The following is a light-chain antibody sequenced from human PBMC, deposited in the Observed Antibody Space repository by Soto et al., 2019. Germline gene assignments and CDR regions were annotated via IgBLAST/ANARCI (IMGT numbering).Light chain of an antibody. CDR1: SSDVGGYNY. V-gene: IGLV2-14*01. Sequence: QSALTQPASVSGSPGQSITISCTGTSSDVGGYNYVSWYQQHQGKAPKLMIYEVSNRPSGVSNRFSGSKSGNTASLTISVLQAEYEADYYCSSYTSSSIDYVFGTGTKLTVL. CDR3: SSYTSSSIDYV. CDR2: EVS. J-gene: IGLJ1*01.